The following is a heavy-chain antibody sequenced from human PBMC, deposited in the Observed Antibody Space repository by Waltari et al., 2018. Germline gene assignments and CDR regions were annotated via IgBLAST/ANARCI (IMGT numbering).Heavy chain of an antibody. V-gene: IGHV4-4*02. Sequence: QVQLQESGPGLVKPSGTLSLTCAVSGGSISSSNWRSWVRPPPGKGQEWVGEIYHSGSTNYDPYFKSRVTISVDKSTNPVSLKLSSVTAADTAVYYCARTKFHYGSGRQVDPWGQGTLVTVSS. D-gene: IGHD3-10*01. J-gene: IGHJ5*02. CDR3: ARTKFHYGSGRQVDP. CDR2: IYHSGST. CDR1: GGSISSSNW.